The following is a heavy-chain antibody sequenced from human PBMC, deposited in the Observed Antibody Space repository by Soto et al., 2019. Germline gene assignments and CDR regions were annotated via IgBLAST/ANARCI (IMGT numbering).Heavy chain of an antibody. CDR3: ASGRYDILTGYRYYYYGMDV. CDR1: GGTFSSYA. CDR2: IIPIFGTA. D-gene: IGHD3-9*01. J-gene: IGHJ6*02. V-gene: IGHV1-69*06. Sequence: SVKVSCKASGGTFSSYAISWVRQAPGQGLEWMGGIIPIFGTANYAQKFQGRVTITADKSTSTAYMELSSLRSEDAAVYYCASGRYDILTGYRYYYYGMDVWGQGTTVTVSS.